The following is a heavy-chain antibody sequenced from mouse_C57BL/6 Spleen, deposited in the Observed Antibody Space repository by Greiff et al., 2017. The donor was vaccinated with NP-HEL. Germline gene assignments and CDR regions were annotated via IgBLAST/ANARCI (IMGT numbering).Heavy chain of an antibody. D-gene: IGHD2-4*01. CDR2: INYDGSST. CDR3: ARYYDYDGGYFDV. J-gene: IGHJ1*03. Sequence: EVNLVESEGGLVQPGSSMKLSCTASGFTFSDYYMAWVRQVPEKGLEWVANINYDGSSTYYLDSLKSRFIISRDNAKNILYLQMSSLKSEDTATYYCARYYDYDGGYFDVWGTGTTVTVSS. CDR1: GFTFSDYY. V-gene: IGHV5-16*01.